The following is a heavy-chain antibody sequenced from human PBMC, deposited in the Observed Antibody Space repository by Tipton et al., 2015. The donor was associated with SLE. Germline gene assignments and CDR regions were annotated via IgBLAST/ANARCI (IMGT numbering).Heavy chain of an antibody. CDR2: INHSGST. CDR3: ARGIVVVVDDYYYGMDV. Sequence: TLSLTCAVYGESFSGYYWSWIRQPPGKGLEWIGEINHSGSTNYNPSLKSRVTISVDTSKNQFSLKLSSVTAADTAVYYCARGIVVVVDDYYYGMDVWGQGTTVTVSS. D-gene: IGHD2-15*01. V-gene: IGHV4-34*01. J-gene: IGHJ6*02. CDR1: GESFSGYY.